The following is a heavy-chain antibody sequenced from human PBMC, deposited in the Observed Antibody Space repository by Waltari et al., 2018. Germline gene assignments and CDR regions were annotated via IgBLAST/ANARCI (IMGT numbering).Heavy chain of an antibody. Sequence: QLQLQESGPGLVKPSETLSLTCTVSGGSISSSSYYWGWIRQPPGKGLEWIGSIYYSGITYYNPSPKIRVTISVDTSKNQFSLKLSSVTAADTAVYYCAKDRVWTVQGVIIEDYWGQGTLVTVSS. J-gene: IGHJ4*02. CDR1: GGSISSSSYY. D-gene: IGHD3-10*01. CDR2: IYYSGIT. V-gene: IGHV4-39*07. CDR3: AKDRVWTVQGVIIEDY.